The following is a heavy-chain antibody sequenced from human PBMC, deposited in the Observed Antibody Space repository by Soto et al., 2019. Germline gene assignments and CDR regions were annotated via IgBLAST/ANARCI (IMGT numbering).Heavy chain of an antibody. CDR2: IWYDGSNK. CDR1: GFTFSSYG. Sequence: GGSLRLSCAASGFTFSSYGMHWVRQAPGKGLEWVAVIWYDGSNKYYADSVKGRFTISRDNSKNTLYLQMNSLRAEDTAVYYCARAPDVLVPAAIGTLDYWGQGTLVTVSS. D-gene: IGHD2-2*02. J-gene: IGHJ4*02. CDR3: ARAPDVLVPAAIGTLDY. V-gene: IGHV3-33*01.